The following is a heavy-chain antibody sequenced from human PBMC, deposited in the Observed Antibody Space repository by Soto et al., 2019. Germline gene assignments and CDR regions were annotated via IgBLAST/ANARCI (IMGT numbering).Heavy chain of an antibody. CDR1: GYTFTSYA. Sequence: QVQLVQSGAEVKKPGASVKVSCKASGYTFTSYAMHWVRQAPGQGLEWMGWINAGNGDTKYSQKFQGRVTITRDTSASTAYMELSSMRSEDTAVYYCAGVRYIVVVVATNHAFDYWGQGTMVTVSS. J-gene: IGHJ3*01. V-gene: IGHV1-3*01. CDR2: INAGNGDT. D-gene: IGHD2-15*01. CDR3: AGVRYIVVVVATNHAFDY.